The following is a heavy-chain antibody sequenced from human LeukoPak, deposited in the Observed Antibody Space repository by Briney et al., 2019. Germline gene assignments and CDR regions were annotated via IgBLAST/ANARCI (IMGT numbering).Heavy chain of an antibody. Sequence: SETLSLTCTVSGGSISSSSYYWGWIRQPPGKGLEWIGEINHSGSTNYNPSLKSRVTISVDTSKNQFSLKLSSVTAADTAVYYCARRWTYYYGSGSYYRYWGQGTLVTVSS. V-gene: IGHV4-39*07. CDR3: ARRWTYYYGSGSYYRY. CDR1: GGSISSSSYY. CDR2: INHSGST. D-gene: IGHD3-10*01. J-gene: IGHJ4*02.